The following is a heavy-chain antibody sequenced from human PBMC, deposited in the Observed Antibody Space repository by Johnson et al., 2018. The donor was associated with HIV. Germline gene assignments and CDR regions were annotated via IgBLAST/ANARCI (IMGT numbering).Heavy chain of an antibody. V-gene: IGHV3-49*04. J-gene: IGHJ3*02. Sequence: VQLVESGGGLVQPGRSLRLSCTASGFTFGDYAMSWVRQAPGKGLDWVGFIRSKAYGGTTEYAASVKGRFTISRDDSKSIAYLQMKSLKTEDTAVYYCTRGSRSGWYFAALDIWGHGTMVTVSS. CDR3: TRGSRSGWYFAALDI. CDR2: IRSKAYGGTT. CDR1: GFTFGDYA. D-gene: IGHD6-19*01.